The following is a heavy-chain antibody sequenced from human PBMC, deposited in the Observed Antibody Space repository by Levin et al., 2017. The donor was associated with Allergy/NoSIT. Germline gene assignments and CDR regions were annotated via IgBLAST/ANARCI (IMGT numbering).Heavy chain of an antibody. J-gene: IGHJ6*02. Sequence: GGSLRLSCAASGFTVSSNYMSWVRQAPGKGLEWVSVIYSGGSTYYADSVKGRFTISRDNSKNTLYLQMNSLRAEDTAVYYCARPAHGIAVAGTQMDVWGQGTTVTVSS. CDR3: ARPAHGIAVAGTQMDV. V-gene: IGHV3-53*01. D-gene: IGHD6-19*01. CDR2: IYSGGST. CDR1: GFTVSSNY.